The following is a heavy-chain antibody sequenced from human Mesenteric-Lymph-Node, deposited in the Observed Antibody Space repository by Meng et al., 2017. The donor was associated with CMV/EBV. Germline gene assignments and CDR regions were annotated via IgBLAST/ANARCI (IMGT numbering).Heavy chain of an antibody. V-gene: IGHV3-74*01. CDR3: SREPSGVVREDY. CDR2: ISTDGRNT. J-gene: IGHJ4*02. CDR1: GFTFSSYE. D-gene: IGHD3-3*01. Sequence: GGSLRLSCAASGFTFSSYEMNWVRQAPGKGLVWVSRISTDGRNTFYADSVKGRFTISRDNDKNTVYLQMNSLRVEDTAIYYCSREPSGVVREDYWGQGTLVTVSS.